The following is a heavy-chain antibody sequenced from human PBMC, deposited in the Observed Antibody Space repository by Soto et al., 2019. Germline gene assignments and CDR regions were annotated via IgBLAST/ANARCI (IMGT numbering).Heavy chain of an antibody. V-gene: IGHV4-30-2*01. D-gene: IGHD3-16*01. CDR3: AREFVTGYYFDY. CDR1: GGSISSGGYS. J-gene: IGHJ4*02. Sequence: QLQLQESGSGLVKPSQTLSLTCAVSGGSISSGGYSWSWIRQPPGKGLEWIGYIYHSGSTYYNPSLKSRVTIPVDRTKNQFSLKLSSVTAADTAVYYCAREFVTGYYFDYWGQGTLVTVSS. CDR2: IYHSGST.